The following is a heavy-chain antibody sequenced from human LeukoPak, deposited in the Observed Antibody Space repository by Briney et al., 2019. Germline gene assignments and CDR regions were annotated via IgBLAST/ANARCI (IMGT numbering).Heavy chain of an antibody. D-gene: IGHD2-21*02. CDR1: GYTISSGYY. J-gene: IGHJ3*02. CDR3: ARDSGLAYCGGDCYSNAFDI. CDR2: IYHSGST. Sequence: SETLSLTCAVSGYTISSGYYWGWIRQPPGKGLEWIGSIYHSGSTYYNPSLKSRVTISVDTSKNQFSLKLSSVTAADTAVYYCARDSGLAYCGGDCYSNAFDIWGQGTMVTVSS. V-gene: IGHV4-38-2*02.